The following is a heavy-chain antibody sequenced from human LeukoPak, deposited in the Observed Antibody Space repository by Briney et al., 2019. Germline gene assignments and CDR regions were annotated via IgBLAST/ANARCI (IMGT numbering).Heavy chain of an antibody. D-gene: IGHD3-22*01. J-gene: IGHJ6*03. V-gene: IGHV4-39*07. CDR2: VYYSGST. Sequence: SETLSLTCTVSGGSISSSSYYWGWIRQPPGKGLEWIGSVYYSGSTYYNPSLKSRVTISVDTSKNQFSLKLSSVTAADTAVYYCARSSEGRYYYDSSGYSYYYYYMDVWGKGTTVTISS. CDR1: GGSISSSSYY. CDR3: ARSSEGRYYYDSSGYSYYYYYMDV.